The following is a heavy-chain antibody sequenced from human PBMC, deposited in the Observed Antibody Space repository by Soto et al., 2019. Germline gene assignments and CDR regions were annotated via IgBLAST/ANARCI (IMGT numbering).Heavy chain of an antibody. CDR2: IDPSDSYT. CDR3: ARAHVGSAKSLLY. Sequence: GESLKISCQGSGYRFTRSCIAWVRQVPGKGLEWMGRIDPSDSYTTYSPSFEGHVTFSADKSINTAYLHWPSLQASDTAVYYCARAHVGSAKSLLYWGQGTLVTVSS. CDR1: GYRFTRSC. D-gene: IGHD2-15*01. J-gene: IGHJ1*01. V-gene: IGHV5-10-1*01.